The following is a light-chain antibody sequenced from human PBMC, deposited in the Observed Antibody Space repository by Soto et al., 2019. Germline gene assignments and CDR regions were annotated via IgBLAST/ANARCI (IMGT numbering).Light chain of an antibody. CDR2: AAS. CDR3: QQSSSTPRT. V-gene: IGKV1-39*01. J-gene: IGKJ2*01. CDR1: QNINYY. Sequence: DIQMTQSPSSLSASVGDRVTITCRASQNINYYLTWYQVKPGKAPKLLISAASSLQSGVPSRFSGSGSETDFTLTISSLQPEDFATYYCQQSSSTPRTFGQGTKLEIK.